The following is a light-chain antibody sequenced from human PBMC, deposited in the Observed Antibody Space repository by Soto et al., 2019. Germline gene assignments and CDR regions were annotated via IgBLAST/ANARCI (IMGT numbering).Light chain of an antibody. CDR2: GAS. Sequence: EIVLTQSPGTLSLSPGERATLSCRASQSVSSSYLAWYQQKPGQAPRLLIYGASSRATGIPDRFSGSGSGTDFTLTISRLEPEDFAVYYCQHYGSSHTFGQGTKLESK. CDR1: QSVSSSY. CDR3: QHYGSSHT. V-gene: IGKV3-20*01. J-gene: IGKJ2*01.